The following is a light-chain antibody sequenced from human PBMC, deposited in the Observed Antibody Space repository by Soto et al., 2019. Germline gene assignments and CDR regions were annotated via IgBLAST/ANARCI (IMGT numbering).Light chain of an antibody. V-gene: IGKV1-39*01. J-gene: IGKJ4*01. CDR1: QSISSY. Sequence: DIQMTQSPSSLSASVGDRVTITCRASQSISSYLNWYQQKPGKDPKLLIYAASSLQSGVTSRFSGSGSGTDFTLTISSLQPEDFATYYCQQSYSTPRLTFGGGTKVEIK. CDR2: AAS. CDR3: QQSYSTPRLT.